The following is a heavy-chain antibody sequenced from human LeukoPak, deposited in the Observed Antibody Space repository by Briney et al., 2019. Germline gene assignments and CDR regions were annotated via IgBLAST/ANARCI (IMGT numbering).Heavy chain of an antibody. J-gene: IGHJ6*02. Sequence: QPGGSLRLSCETAGFTFSSYVMHWVRQAPGRGLEWVAVISYDGSNKYYADSVRGRFTISRDNSKNTVYVEMSSLRAEDTAVYYCAKSTGREIYYPHYGMDVWGQGTTVIVSS. CDR2: ISYDGSNK. V-gene: IGHV3-30*18. D-gene: IGHD4-11*01. CDR3: AKSTGREIYYPHYGMDV. CDR1: GFTFSSYV.